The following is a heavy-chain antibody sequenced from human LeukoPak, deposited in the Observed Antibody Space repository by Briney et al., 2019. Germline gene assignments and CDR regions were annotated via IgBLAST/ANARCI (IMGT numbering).Heavy chain of an antibody. CDR1: GFTVSRYY. CDR2: THSGGTT. J-gene: IGHJ4*02. Sequence: PGRSLRLSCAASGFTVSRYYMSWVRQAPGKGLECVSLTHSGGTTFYADSVKGRFTLSRDNSKNTLYLQMNSLRAEDTAVYYCARGKLWTYDSSGYYLDYWGQGTLVTVSS. V-gene: IGHV3-66*01. D-gene: IGHD3-22*01. CDR3: ARGKLWTYDSSGYYLDY.